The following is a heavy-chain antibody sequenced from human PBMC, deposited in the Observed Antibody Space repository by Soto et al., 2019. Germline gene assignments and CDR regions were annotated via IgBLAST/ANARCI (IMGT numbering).Heavy chain of an antibody. CDR3: ARDPRSITGTTSSEDFQH. Sequence: QAQLMQSGAEVKKPGSSVKVSCKASGGTFSGYAINWVRQAPGQGLEWMGGIIPLLGITDYGQKFQGRITIAADEPTGTAYMDMRGLRSEDTAVYYCARDPRSITGTTSSEDFQHWGQGTLVSVS. CDR2: IIPLLGIT. J-gene: IGHJ1*01. V-gene: IGHV1-69*01. CDR1: GGTFSGYA. D-gene: IGHD1-20*01.